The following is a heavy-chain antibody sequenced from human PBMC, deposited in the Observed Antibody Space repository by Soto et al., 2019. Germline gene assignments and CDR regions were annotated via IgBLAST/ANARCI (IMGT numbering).Heavy chain of an antibody. Sequence: SETLSLTCKVSRDSISISNDYWAFISQPPGKGLEWIGDIYYTWNTNYNPSLKSRVTISVDTSKNQFSLKLSSVTAADTAVYYCARRNSASSPNWFDTWGQGTLVTVSS. CDR3: ARRNSASSPNWFDT. J-gene: IGHJ5*02. D-gene: IGHD6-13*01. CDR1: RDSISISNDY. CDR2: IYYTWNT. V-gene: IGHV4-39*01.